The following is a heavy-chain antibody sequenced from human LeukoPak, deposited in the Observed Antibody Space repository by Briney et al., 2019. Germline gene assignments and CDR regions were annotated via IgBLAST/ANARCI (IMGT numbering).Heavy chain of an antibody. V-gene: IGHV4-61*08. CDR2: IYYSGST. J-gene: IGHJ4*02. CDR3: ARVDIVVVPAATLYYFDY. D-gene: IGHD2-2*01. Sequence: PSQTLSLTCTVSGGSINSGGYYWSWIRQPPGKGLEWIGYIYYSGSTNYNPSLKSRVTISVDTSKNQFSLKLSSVTAADTAVYYCARVDIVVVPAATLYYFDYWGQGTLVTVSS. CDR1: GGSINSGGYY.